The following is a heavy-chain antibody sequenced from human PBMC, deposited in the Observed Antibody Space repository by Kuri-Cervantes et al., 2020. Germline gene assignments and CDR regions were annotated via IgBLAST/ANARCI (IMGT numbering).Heavy chain of an antibody. V-gene: IGHV1-2*02. J-gene: IGHJ5*02. D-gene: IGHD2-15*01. CDR3: ARHRVAAEYWFDP. Sequence: ASVKVSCKASGYTFTSYGISWVRQAPGQGLEWMGWINPNSGGTNYAQKFQGRVTMTRDTSISTAYLQWSSLKASDTAMYYCARHRVAAEYWFDPWGQGTRVTGSS. CDR1: GYTFTSYG. CDR2: INPNSGGT.